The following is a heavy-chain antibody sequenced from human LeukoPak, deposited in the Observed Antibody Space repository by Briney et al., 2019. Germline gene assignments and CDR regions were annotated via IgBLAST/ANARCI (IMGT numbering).Heavy chain of an antibody. D-gene: IGHD2-8*01. CDR2: IYSSGRT. Sequence: KPSETLSLTCTASGASINDYYWSWMRQPPGKGLEWIAHIYSSGRTTYNPSLKSRVTISLDTTKNQFSLKLSSVTAADTAMYYCARHMNGGTYPLDHWGQGTLLTVSS. V-gene: IGHV4-59*08. CDR1: GASINDYY. CDR3: ARHMNGGTYPLDH. J-gene: IGHJ4*02.